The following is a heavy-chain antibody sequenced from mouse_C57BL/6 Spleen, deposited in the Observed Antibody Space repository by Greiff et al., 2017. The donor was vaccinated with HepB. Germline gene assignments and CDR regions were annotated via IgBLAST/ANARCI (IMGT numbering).Heavy chain of an antibody. Sequence: QVQLQQPGAELVKPGASVKLSCKASGYTFTSYWMHWVKQRPGQGLEWIGMIHPNSGSTNYNEKFKSKATLTVDKSSSTAYMQLSSLTYEDSAVYYCAISLITTVVATDWGQGTTLTVSS. CDR3: AISLITTVVATD. D-gene: IGHD1-1*01. V-gene: IGHV1-64*01. CDR2: IHPNSGST. CDR1: GYTFTSYW. J-gene: IGHJ2*01.